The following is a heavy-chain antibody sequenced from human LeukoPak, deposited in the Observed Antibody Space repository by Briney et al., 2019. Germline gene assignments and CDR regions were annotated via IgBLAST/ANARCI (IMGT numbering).Heavy chain of an antibody. CDR3: ARGRDSYGYYYYYGMDV. CDR1: GGSISSYY. D-gene: IGHD5-18*01. CDR2: IYTSGST. Sequence: SETLSLTCTVSGGSISSYYWSWIRQPAGKGLEWIGRIYTSGSTNYNPSLKSRVTMSVDTSKNQFSLKLSSVTAADTAVYYCARGRDSYGYYYYYGMDVWGQGTTVTVSS. V-gene: IGHV4-4*07. J-gene: IGHJ6*02.